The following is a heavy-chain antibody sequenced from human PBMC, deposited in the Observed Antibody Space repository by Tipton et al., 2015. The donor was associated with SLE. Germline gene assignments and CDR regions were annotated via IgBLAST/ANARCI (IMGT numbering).Heavy chain of an antibody. CDR2: IHHRGST. CDR3: ARWIPLTGINV. J-gene: IGHJ6*02. D-gene: IGHD5-18*01. Sequence: GLVKPSGTLSLTYADSGASITSSDWWSWVRQPPGKGLEYIGEIHHRGSTNYKSSLRGRVTISVDKSKHQFSLKLTSVTAAETAVYYCARWIPLTGINVWGRGATVTVSS. V-gene: IGHV4-4*02. CDR1: GASITSSDW.